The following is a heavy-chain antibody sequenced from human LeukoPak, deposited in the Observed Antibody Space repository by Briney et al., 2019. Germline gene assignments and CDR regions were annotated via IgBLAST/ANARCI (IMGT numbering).Heavy chain of an antibody. J-gene: IGHJ4*02. V-gene: IGHV3-30-3*01. D-gene: IGHD3-22*01. CDR2: ISYDGSNK. Sequence: TGGSLRPSCAASGFTFSSYAMHWVRQAPGKGLEWVAVISYDGSNKYYADSVKGRFTISRDNSKNTLYLQMNSLRAEDTAVYYCARDRRTYYDFDYWGQGTLVTVSS. CDR3: ARDRRTYYDFDY. CDR1: GFTFSSYA.